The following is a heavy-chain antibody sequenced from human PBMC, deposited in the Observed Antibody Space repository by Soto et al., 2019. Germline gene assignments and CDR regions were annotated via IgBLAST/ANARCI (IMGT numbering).Heavy chain of an antibody. J-gene: IGHJ4*02. CDR2: FDPEDGET. CDR1: GYTLTELS. D-gene: IGHD3-22*01. CDR3: ATRLFLRRYYYDSSGYPPGDY. V-gene: IGHV1-24*01. Sequence: ASVKVSCKVSGYTLTELSMHWVRQAPGKGLEWMGGFDPEDGETIYAQKFQGRVTMTEDTSTDTAYMELSSLRSEDTAVYYCATRLFLRRYYYDSSGYPPGDYWGQGTLVTVSS.